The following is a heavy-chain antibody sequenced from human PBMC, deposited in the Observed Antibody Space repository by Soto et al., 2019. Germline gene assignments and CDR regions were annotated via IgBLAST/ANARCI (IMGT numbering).Heavy chain of an antibody. CDR3: ASDRSSGWDQGYGMDV. V-gene: IGHV4-59*01. D-gene: IGHD6-19*01. J-gene: IGHJ6*02. CDR1: GGSISTYY. CDR2: IYYSGST. Sequence: PSETLSLTCTVSGGSISTYYWSWIRQPPGKGLEWIGYIYYSGSTSYNPSLKSRVTISVDTSKNQFSLKLRFVTAADTAVYYCASDRSSGWDQGYGMDVWGQGTTVTVSS.